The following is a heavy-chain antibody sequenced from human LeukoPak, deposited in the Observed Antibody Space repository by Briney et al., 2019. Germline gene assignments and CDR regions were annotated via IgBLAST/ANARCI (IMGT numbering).Heavy chain of an antibody. CDR3: ARAGYCSSTSCQYYFDY. CDR1: GYTFTGYY. D-gene: IGHD2-2*01. CDR2: INPNSGGT. J-gene: IGHJ4*02. V-gene: IGHV1-2*02. Sequence: ASVKVSCKASGYTFTGYYMHWVRQAPGQGLEWMGWINPNSGGTNYAQKFQGRVTMTRDTSISTAYMELSRLRSDDTAVYYCARAGYCSSTSCQYYFDYWGQRTLVTVSS.